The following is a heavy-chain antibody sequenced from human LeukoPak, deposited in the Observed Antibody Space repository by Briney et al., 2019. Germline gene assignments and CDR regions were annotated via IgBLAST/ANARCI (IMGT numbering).Heavy chain of an antibody. J-gene: IGHJ4*02. V-gene: IGHV1-18*01. CDR1: GYTFTSNG. D-gene: IGHD3-9*01. CDR2: ICAYNGNT. Sequence: ASVKVSCKASGYTFTSNGISWVRQAPRQGLEWMGWICAYNGNTNYAQKLQGRVTMTTNTSTSTDYMELGSLRSDDTAVYYCARWNLRYFDWLLFADHWGQGTLVTVSS. CDR3: ARWNLRYFDWLLFADH.